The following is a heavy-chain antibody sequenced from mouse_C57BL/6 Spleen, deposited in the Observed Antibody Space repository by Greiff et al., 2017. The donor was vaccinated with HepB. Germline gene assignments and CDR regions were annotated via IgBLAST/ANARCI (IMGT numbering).Heavy chain of an antibody. CDR1: GYTFTSYW. V-gene: IGHV1-52*01. Sequence: VQLQQSGAELVRPGSSVKLSCKASGYTFTSYWMHWVKQRPIQGLEWIGNIDPSDSETHYNQKFKDKATLTVDKSSSTAYMQLSSLTSEDSAVYYCAINYYGSSPYYAMDYWGQGTSVTVSS. D-gene: IGHD1-1*01. J-gene: IGHJ4*01. CDR3: AINYYGSSPYYAMDY. CDR2: IDPSDSET.